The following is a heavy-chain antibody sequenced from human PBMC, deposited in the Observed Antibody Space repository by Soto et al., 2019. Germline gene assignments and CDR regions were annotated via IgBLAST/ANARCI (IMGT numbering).Heavy chain of an antibody. Sequence: QMQLEESGGGVVQPGRSLRLSCVASGFTFSHYGMHWVRQAPGKGLEWVAVIWHHGGNKYYADSVKGRFTISRDNARNTLYLQMDSLRGEDTCVYYCVSDETQLERRPSYGKDVWGRGTTVIVSS. CDR3: VSDETQLERRPSYGKDV. V-gene: IGHV3-33*01. CDR1: GFTFSHYG. D-gene: IGHD1-1*01. J-gene: IGHJ6*02. CDR2: IWHHGGNK.